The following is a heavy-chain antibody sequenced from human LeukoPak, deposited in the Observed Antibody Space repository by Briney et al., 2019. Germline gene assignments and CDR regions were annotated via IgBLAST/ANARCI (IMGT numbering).Heavy chain of an antibody. V-gene: IGHV5-51*01. CDR1: GYSLTIYL. CDR3: ARSRRSYYFDY. Sequence: GESLKISCKGSGYSLTIYLIVCVRQMPGKGLEWRGIIYTGDSDTKYSPSFQGKVTIAADKSISTAYLQWSRLKASDTGMSYCARSRRSYYFDYWGQGTLVTVSS. CDR2: IYTGDSDT. J-gene: IGHJ4*02.